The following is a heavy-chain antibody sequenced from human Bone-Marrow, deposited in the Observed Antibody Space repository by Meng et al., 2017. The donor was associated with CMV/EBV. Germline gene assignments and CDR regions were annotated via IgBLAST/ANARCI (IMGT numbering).Heavy chain of an antibody. J-gene: IGHJ4*02. V-gene: IGHV3-23*03. Sequence: GESLKISCAAAGLTFSSYAMSGVRQAPGEGLEWVSIIYSGGSSTYYVDSGRGRFTISRDDPKNTLYLQMNSLRAEDTAVYYCAKGRRWADSSGYYRTAFYFDSWGQGTLVTVSS. D-gene: IGHD3-22*01. CDR2: IYSGGSST. CDR1: GLTFSSYA. CDR3: AKGRRWADSSGYYRTAFYFDS.